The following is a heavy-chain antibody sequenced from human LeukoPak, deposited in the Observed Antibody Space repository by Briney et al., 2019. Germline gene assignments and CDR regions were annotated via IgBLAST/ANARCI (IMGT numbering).Heavy chain of an antibody. CDR1: GFTFSSYW. J-gene: IGHJ6*03. D-gene: IGHD2-2*01. CDR3: ARDLLDIVVVPAATYYYYYYMDV. CDR2: IKQDGSEK. Sequence: GGSLRLSCAASGFTFSSYWMSWVRQAPGKGLEWVANIKQDGSEKYYVDSVKGRFTISRDNAKNSLYLQMNSLRAEDTAVYYCARDLLDIVVVPAATYYYYYYMDVWGKGTTVTISS. V-gene: IGHV3-7*01.